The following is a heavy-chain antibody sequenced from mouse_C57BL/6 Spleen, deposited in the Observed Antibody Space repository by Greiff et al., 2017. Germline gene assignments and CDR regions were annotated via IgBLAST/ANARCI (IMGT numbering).Heavy chain of an antibody. Sequence: EVTLVESGGGLVKPGGSLKLSCAASGFTFSDYGMHWVRQAPEKGLEWVAYISSGSSTIYYADTVKGRFPISRDNAKNTLFLQMTSLRSEDTAMYYCARTYYGSIYYAMDYWGQRTSVTVSS. V-gene: IGHV5-17*01. CDR1: GFTFSDYG. J-gene: IGHJ4*01. CDR2: ISSGSSTI. D-gene: IGHD1-1*01. CDR3: ARTYYGSIYYAMDY.